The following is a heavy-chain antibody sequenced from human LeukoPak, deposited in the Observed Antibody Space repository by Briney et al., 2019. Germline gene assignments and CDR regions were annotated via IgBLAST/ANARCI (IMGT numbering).Heavy chain of an antibody. CDR1: GGSISSYY. V-gene: IGHV4-4*07. D-gene: IGHD1-26*01. CDR2: IYTSGST. CDR3: ARDIDLIVGATRDYGMDV. Sequence: EASETLSLTCTVSGGSISSYYWSWIRQPAGKGLEWIGRIYTSGSTNYNPSLKSRVTMSVDTSKNQFSLKLSSVTAADTAVYYCARDIDLIVGATRDYGMDVWGQGTTVTVSS. J-gene: IGHJ6*02.